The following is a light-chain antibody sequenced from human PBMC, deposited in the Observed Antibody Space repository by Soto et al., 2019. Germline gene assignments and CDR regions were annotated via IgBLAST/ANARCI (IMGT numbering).Light chain of an antibody. CDR3: QQSYSRPYT. J-gene: IGKJ2*01. CDR2: AAS. Sequence: DIQMTQSPSSLSASVGDRVTITCRASQSISSHLNWYQQKPGKAPKFLIYAASSLQSGVPSRFSGSGSGTDFTLTITSLLPEDFATYYCQQSYSRPYTFGQGTKLEIK. CDR1: QSISSH. V-gene: IGKV1-39*01.